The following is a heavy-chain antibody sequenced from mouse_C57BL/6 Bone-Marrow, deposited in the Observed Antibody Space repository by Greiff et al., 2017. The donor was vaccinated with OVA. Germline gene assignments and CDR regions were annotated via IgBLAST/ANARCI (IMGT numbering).Heavy chain of an antibody. CDR3: ARGNFGSSFYAMDY. J-gene: IGHJ4*01. CDR2: IDPANDNT. CDR1: GFNIKNTY. Sequence: VQLQQSVAELVRPGASVKLSCTASGFNIKNTYMHWVKQRPEQDLEWIGRIDPANDNTKYAPKFQGKATMTADTSSNTAYLQLSSLSSEDTAVYGCARGNFGSSFYAMDYWGQGTSVTVSS. V-gene: IGHV14-3*01. D-gene: IGHD1-1*01.